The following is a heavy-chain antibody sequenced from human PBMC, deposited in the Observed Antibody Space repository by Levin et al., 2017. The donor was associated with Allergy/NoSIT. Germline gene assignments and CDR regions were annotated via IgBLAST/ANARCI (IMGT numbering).Heavy chain of an antibody. D-gene: IGHD3-16*01. V-gene: IGHV3-69-1*01. CDR1: GFTFSDWD. J-gene: IGHJ4*02. CDR3: TRDPGGDEDFDH. Sequence: GESLKISCEASGFTFSDWDMNWVRQAPGKGLEWLSFLTTSSGTSLYADSVKGRFTVSRDNARSSLYLQMNSLRADDTAIYYCTRDPGGDEDFDHWGQGTLVTVSS. CDR2: LTTSSGTS.